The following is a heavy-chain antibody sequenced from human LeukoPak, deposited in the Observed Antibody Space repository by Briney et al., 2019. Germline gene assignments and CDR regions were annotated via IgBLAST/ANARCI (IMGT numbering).Heavy chain of an antibody. CDR1: GGTFSSYA. D-gene: IGHD2-2*01. V-gene: IGHV1-69*13. J-gene: IGHJ4*02. CDR2: IIPIFGTA. Sequence: ASVKVSCKASGGTFSSYAISWVRQAPGQGLEWMGGIIPIFGTANYAQKFQGRVTITADESTSTAYMELSSLRSEDTAVYYCAAVVPAADRYFDYWGQGTLVTVSS. CDR3: AAVVPAADRYFDY.